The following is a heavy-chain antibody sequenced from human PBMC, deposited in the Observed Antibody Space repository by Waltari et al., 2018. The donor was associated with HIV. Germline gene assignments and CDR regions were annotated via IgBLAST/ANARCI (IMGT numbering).Heavy chain of an antibody. Sequence: DVQLVESGEVLVQPGGSLRLSCEASGFTFSYYWMPWVRHVPGKGLAWVARINTDGSRTNYADAVKGRFTISRDNAKNTLFLQMNSLRDEDTAVYYCARVIVPQYTYTLDQWGQGTLVAVSS. CDR1: GFTFSYYW. J-gene: IGHJ4*02. D-gene: IGHD5-18*01. CDR2: INTDGSRT. V-gene: IGHV3-74*01. CDR3: ARVIVPQYTYTLDQ.